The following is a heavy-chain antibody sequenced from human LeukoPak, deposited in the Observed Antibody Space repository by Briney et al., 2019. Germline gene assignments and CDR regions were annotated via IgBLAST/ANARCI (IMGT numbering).Heavy chain of an antibody. D-gene: IGHD6-19*01. Sequence: GGSLRLSCAVSGFSINNYWMTWYRQAPGKGLECVAHIKGDASEKYYLDSVKGRFTISRDNAKNSLYLRMNSLRAEDTAVYYCARQAGVTWGQGTLVT. V-gene: IGHV3-7*01. CDR2: IKGDASEK. CDR1: GFSINNYW. J-gene: IGHJ5*02. CDR3: ARQAGVT.